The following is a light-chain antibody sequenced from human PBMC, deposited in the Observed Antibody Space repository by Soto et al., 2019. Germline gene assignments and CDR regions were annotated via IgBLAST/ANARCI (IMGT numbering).Light chain of an antibody. CDR1: QTITT. CDR2: RVS. Sequence: EIVLTQSPGTLSLSPGERATLYCRASQTITTLAWYQRKPGQAPRLLIYRVSSRATGVPDRFSGSGSGTDYTLTISRLEPEDFAVYYCQQRSNWPQMFGQGTKVDIK. CDR3: QQRSNWPQM. V-gene: IGKV3D-20*02. J-gene: IGKJ1*01.